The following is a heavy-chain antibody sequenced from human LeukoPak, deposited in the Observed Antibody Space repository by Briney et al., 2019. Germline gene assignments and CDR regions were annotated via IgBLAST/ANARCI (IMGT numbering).Heavy chain of an antibody. D-gene: IGHD5-18*01. J-gene: IGHJ4*02. V-gene: IGHV3-53*01. CDR1: GFTVSSNY. CDR2: IYPVGNT. CDR3: ARGYSYGYFDY. Sequence: GESLRLSCAASGFTVSSNYMSWVRQAPGRGLEWVSVIYPVGNTYYAESVKGRFTISRDNSKNTLYLQMNSLRAEDTAVYYCARGYSYGYFDYWGQGTLVTVSS.